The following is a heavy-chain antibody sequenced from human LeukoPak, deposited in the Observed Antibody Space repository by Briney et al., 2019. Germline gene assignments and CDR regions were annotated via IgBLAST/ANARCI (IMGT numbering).Heavy chain of an antibody. V-gene: IGHV3-21*01. CDR3: ARDWVAVAGTA. Sequence: GGSLRLSCAASGFIFSSYSMNWVRQAPGTGLEWVSSISSSSSYIYYADSVKGRFTISRDNAKNSLYLQMNSLRAEDTAVYYCARDWVAVAGTAWGQGTLVTVSS. J-gene: IGHJ5*02. D-gene: IGHD6-19*01. CDR2: ISSSSSYI. CDR1: GFIFSSYS.